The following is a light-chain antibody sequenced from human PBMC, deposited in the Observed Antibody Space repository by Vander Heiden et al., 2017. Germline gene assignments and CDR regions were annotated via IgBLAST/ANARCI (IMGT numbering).Light chain of an antibody. CDR2: GAS. Sequence: ETVMTQSPATLSVSPGERATLSCRASQSVSSNLAWYQQKPGQAPRLLIYGASTRATGIPARFSGSGCGTEFTLTISSRQSEDFAVYYCQQHNNWPPWTFGQGTKVEIK. CDR1: QSVSSN. CDR3: QQHNNWPPWT. J-gene: IGKJ1*01. V-gene: IGKV3-15*01.